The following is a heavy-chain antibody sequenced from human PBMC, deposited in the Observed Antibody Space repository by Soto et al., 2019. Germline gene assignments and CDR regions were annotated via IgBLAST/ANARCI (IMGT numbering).Heavy chain of an antibody. CDR3: ATDIHATWLLNA. D-gene: IGHD2-2*02. CDR2: ISGSGSST. V-gene: IGHV3-23*01. J-gene: IGHJ4*02. Sequence: GGSLRLSCAASGFSFSSYAMSWVRQAPGKGLEWVSAISGSGSSTYYADSVKGRFTISRDNSKNTLYLQMNSLRAEDTSLYLCATDIHATWLLNAWGKGTLVTVSS. CDR1: GFSFSSYA.